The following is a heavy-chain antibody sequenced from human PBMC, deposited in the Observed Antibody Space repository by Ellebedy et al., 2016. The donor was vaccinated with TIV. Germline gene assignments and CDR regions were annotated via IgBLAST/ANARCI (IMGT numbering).Heavy chain of an antibody. J-gene: IGHJ5*02. CDR2: IYYSGST. Sequence: SETLSLXCAVYGGSFSGHYWSWIRQPPGKGLEWIGYIYYSGSTNYNPSLKSRVTISVDTSKNQFSLKLSSVTAADTAVYYCARAAYYYGSGRNWFDPWGQGTLVTVSS. CDR1: GGSFSGHY. CDR3: ARAAYYYGSGRNWFDP. V-gene: IGHV4-59*11. D-gene: IGHD3-10*01.